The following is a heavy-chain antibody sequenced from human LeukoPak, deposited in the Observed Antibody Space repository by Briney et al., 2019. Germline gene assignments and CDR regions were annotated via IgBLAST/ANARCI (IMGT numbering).Heavy chain of an antibody. CDR2: IYTSGST. D-gene: IGHD3-9*01. V-gene: IGHV4-4*09. J-gene: IGHJ6*03. Sequence: SETLSLTCTVSGGSISNFYWSWIRQPPGKGLEWIGYIYTSGSTNYNPSLKSRVTISVDTSKNQSSLRLSSVTAADTAVYYCARRYDILTGANYYYYMDAWGKGTTVTVSS. CDR1: GGSISNFY. CDR3: ARRYDILTGANYYYYMDA.